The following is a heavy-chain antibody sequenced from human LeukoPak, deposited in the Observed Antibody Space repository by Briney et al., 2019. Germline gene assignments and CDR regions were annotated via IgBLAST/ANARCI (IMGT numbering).Heavy chain of an antibody. V-gene: IGHV3-11*04. Sequence: GGSLRLSCAASGFSFSDYYMSWFRQAPGKGLEWVSYISSSGTTIHYADSVKGRFTISRDNAKNSLYLQMNSLRAEDTAVYYCARALTTSWYYFDYWGQGTLVTVSS. CDR3: ARALTTSWYYFDY. CDR2: ISSSGTTI. D-gene: IGHD2-2*01. CDR1: GFSFSDYY. J-gene: IGHJ4*02.